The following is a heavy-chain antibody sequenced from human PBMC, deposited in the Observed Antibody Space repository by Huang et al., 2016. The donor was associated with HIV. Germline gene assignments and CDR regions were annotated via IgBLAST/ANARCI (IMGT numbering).Heavy chain of an antibody. CDR3: AREAWASGVAHYFDY. CDR2: IYPTSVAI. CDR1: GYSFTGHF. J-gene: IGHJ4*02. V-gene: IGHV1-2*06. Sequence: QVQLVQSGAEVKRPGASVTVSCKASGYSFTGHFIHWVRQAPGQGLWWMGLIYPTSVAINGASGFQGRVSRTRDKSIGTAYMELSGLRSDDTAVFFCAREAWASGVAHYFDYWGPGTLVIVSS. D-gene: IGHD3-10*01.